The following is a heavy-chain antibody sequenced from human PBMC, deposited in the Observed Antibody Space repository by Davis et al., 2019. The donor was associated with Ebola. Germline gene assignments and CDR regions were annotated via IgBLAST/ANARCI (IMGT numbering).Heavy chain of an antibody. Sequence: GESLKISCKASGNSFTSHWIGWVRQMPGKGLDWMGIIYTGDSDATYSPSFQGQVTFSVDKSIRTAYLHWNSLKASDTATYYCARQGTTSWDSWGQGTLVTVSS. D-gene: IGHD2-2*01. CDR3: ARQGTTSWDS. CDR2: IYTGDSDA. V-gene: IGHV5-51*01. CDR1: GNSFTSHW. J-gene: IGHJ4*02.